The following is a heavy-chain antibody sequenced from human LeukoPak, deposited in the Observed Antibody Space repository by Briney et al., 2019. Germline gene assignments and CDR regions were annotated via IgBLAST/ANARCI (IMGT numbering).Heavy chain of an antibody. J-gene: IGHJ4*02. Sequence: GGSLRLSCAASGFIFSNSIMSWVRQAPGKGLEWVSTITSGGITNYADSVKGRFTISRDNSKNTLYLQMNSLRAEDTAVYYCQSRGWRDVDYWGQGTLVTVSS. D-gene: IGHD6-19*01. CDR1: GFIFSNSI. CDR2: ITSGGIT. V-gene: IGHV3-23*01. CDR3: QSRGWRDVDY.